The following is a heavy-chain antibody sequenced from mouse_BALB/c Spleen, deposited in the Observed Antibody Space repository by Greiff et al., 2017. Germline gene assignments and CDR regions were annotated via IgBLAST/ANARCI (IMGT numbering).Heavy chain of an antibody. V-gene: IGHV8-12*01. CDR3: ARSTTLIDPAWFAY. D-gene: IGHD1-1*01. Sequence: QVTLKESGPGILQPSQTLSLTCSFSGFSLSTSGMGVSWIRQPSGKGLEWLAHIYWDDDRRYNPSLKSRLTISKDTSRNQVFLKITSVDTADIGTYYCARSTTLIDPAWFAYWGQGTLVTVSA. J-gene: IGHJ3*01. CDR2: IYWDDDR. CDR1: GFSLSTSGMG.